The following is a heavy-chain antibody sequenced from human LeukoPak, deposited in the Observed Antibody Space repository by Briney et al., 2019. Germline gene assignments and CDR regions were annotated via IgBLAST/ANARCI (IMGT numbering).Heavy chain of an antibody. J-gene: IGHJ4*02. CDR1: GGSISSGDYY. CDR2: IYYSGST. CDR3: ARAQQDLLGDPLIRPLTHFDY. Sequence: SETLSLTCTVSGGSISSGDYYWSWIRQPPGKGLEWIGFIYYSGSTYYNPSLKSRVTISVDTSKNQFSLKLSSVTAADTAVYYCARAQQDLLGDPLIRPLTHFDYWGQGTLVTVSS. V-gene: IGHV4-30-4*01. D-gene: IGHD1-1*01.